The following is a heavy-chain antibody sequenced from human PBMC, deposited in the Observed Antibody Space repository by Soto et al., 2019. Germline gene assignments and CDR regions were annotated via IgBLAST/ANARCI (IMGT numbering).Heavy chain of an antibody. V-gene: IGHV3-33*01. CDR2: IWYDGSNE. J-gene: IGHJ5*02. CDR3: ARAAYCSGGACYPDA. Sequence: QVQLVESGGGVVQPGRSLRLSCAASGFRFNTHAMHWVRQAPGKGLEWVAVIWYDGSNEDYVNSVKGRFTISRDNSKNMLNLQMNSLRVEDTGVYYCARAAYCSGGACYPDAWGQGTLVTVSP. D-gene: IGHD2-15*01. CDR1: GFRFNTHA.